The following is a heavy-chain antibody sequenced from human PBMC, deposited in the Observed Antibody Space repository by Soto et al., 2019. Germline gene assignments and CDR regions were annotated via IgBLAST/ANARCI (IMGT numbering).Heavy chain of an antibody. CDR1: GDTISTGGYS. D-gene: IGHD3-10*01. CDR2: TYHSGNP. CDR3: ARGKLLWFGELFAWRSPYWFDP. J-gene: IGHJ5*02. Sequence: PSERLSLTCGVSGDTISTGGYSWAWIRQPPGKALEWIGHTYHSGNPYYNPSLKSRVIISVDTSKNQFSLKLSSVTAADTAVYYCARGKLLWFGELFAWRSPYWFDPWGQGTQVTVSS. V-gene: IGHV4-30-2*01.